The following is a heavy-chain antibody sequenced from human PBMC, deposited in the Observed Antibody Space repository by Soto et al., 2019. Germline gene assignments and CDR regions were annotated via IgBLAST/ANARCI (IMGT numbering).Heavy chain of an antibody. CDR3: ARGGTMITFGGAPLY. J-gene: IGHJ4*02. CDR2: IYNSGSS. V-gene: IGHV4-31*03. Sequence: PSETLSLTCTVSGGSISSGGYYWSWIRQHPGKGLEWIGYIYNSGSSYYNPSLKSRVTISGDTSKNQFSLYLSSVTAADTAVYYCARGGTMITFGGAPLYWGQGTLVTVSS. D-gene: IGHD3-16*01. CDR1: GGSISSGGYY.